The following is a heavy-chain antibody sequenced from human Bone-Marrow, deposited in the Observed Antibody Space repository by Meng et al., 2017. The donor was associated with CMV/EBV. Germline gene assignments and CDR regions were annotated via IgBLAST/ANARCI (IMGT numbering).Heavy chain of an antibody. V-gene: IGHV3-15*01. J-gene: IGHJ6*01. CDR1: GFTFSNAW. D-gene: IGHD6-6*01. CDR3: TTDPIAARTANYYGMDV. Sequence: GESLKISCAASGFTFSNAWMSWVRQAPGKGLEWVGRIKSKTDGGTTDYAAPVKGRFTISRDDSKNTLYLQMNSLKTEDTAVYYCTTDPIAARTANYYGMDVWGQGTTVTVSS. CDR2: IKSKTDGGTT.